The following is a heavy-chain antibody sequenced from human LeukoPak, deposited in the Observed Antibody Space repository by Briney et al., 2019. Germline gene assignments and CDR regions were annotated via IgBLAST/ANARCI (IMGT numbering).Heavy chain of an antibody. D-gene: IGHD4-23*01. J-gene: IGHJ4*02. Sequence: ASVKVSCKASGYTFTAYYMHWVRQAPGQGLEWMGWINPNSGGTNYAQKFQGRVTMTRDTSISTAYMELSRLTSDDTAVYYCARDGMTTVVNAGYYFDYWGQGTLVTVSS. CDR2: INPNSGGT. CDR3: ARDGMTTVVNAGYYFDY. V-gene: IGHV1-2*02. CDR1: GYTFTAYY.